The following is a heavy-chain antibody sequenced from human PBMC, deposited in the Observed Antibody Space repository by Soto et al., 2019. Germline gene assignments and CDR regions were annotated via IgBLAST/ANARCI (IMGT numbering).Heavy chain of an antibody. D-gene: IGHD6-19*01. J-gene: IGHJ6*02. CDR1: GFTFSSYG. CDR3: AKDVGYSRGWGGDYYGMDV. CDR2: ISYDGSNK. V-gene: IGHV3-30*18. Sequence: QVQLVESGGGVVQPGRSLRLSCAASGFTFSSYGMHWVRQAPGKGLEWVAVISYDGSNKYYADSVKGRFTISRDNSKKRLYLQMNGLRAEDTAVYYCAKDVGYSRGWGGDYYGMDVWGQGTTVTVSS.